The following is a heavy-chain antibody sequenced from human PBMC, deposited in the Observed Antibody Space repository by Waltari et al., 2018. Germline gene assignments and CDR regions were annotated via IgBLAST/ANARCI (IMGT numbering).Heavy chain of an antibody. V-gene: IGHV3-30*02. CDR2: IWFDGSDK. Sequence: QVNLVESGGGVVQHGGSLRLSCATSGFTSSNFGMHWVRQAPGKGLEWVALIWFDGSDKFYADSVRGRFTISRDNSARTLYLDMDSLRLDDTAMYYCAKDAFGNTYLDFWGQGTLVTVSS. CDR1: GFTSSNFG. D-gene: IGHD2-2*02. CDR3: AKDAFGNTYLDF. J-gene: IGHJ4*02.